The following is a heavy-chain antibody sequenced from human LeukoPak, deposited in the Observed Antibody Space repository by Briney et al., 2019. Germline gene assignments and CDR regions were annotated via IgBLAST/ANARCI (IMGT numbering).Heavy chain of an antibody. CDR1: GFTFSSYA. V-gene: IGHV3-23*01. J-gene: IGHJ4*02. Sequence: GGSLRLSCAASGFTFSSYAMGWVRQAPGKGLEWVSAISGSGGSTYYADSVKGRFTISRDNSKNTLHLQMNSLRAEDTAVYYCAKEGKYYYDSSGSDYWGQGTLVTVSS. D-gene: IGHD3-22*01. CDR3: AKEGKYYYDSSGSDY. CDR2: ISGSGGST.